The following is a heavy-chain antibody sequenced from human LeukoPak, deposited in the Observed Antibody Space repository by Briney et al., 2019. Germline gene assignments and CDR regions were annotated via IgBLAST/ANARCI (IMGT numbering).Heavy chain of an antibody. D-gene: IGHD5-18*01. J-gene: IGHJ4*02. CDR3: ARNLNTADDY. CDR2: ISSSSTTI. Sequence: GGSLRLSCTASRFTFSDSSMNWVRQAPGKGLEWLSYISSSSTTIYYADSVKGRFTIPRDDAKNSLYLQMNSLRAEDTAVYYCARNLNTADDYWGQGILVTVSS. V-gene: IGHV3-48*01. CDR1: RFTFSDSS.